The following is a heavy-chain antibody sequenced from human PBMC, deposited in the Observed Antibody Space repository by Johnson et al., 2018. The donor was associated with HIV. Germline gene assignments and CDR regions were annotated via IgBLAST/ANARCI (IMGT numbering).Heavy chain of an antibody. CDR2: ISGSGGST. CDR1: GFTFRSYA. J-gene: IGHJ3*02. Sequence: VQLVESGGGVVQPGRSLRLSCTASGFTFRSYAMHWVRQAPGKGLEWVSAISGSGGSTYYADSVKGRFTISRDNYKNTMLLQMNSLRAEATAVYYCARETTVATNDAFDIWGQGTMVTVSS. V-gene: IGHV3-23*04. D-gene: IGHD2-15*01. CDR3: ARETTVATNDAFDI.